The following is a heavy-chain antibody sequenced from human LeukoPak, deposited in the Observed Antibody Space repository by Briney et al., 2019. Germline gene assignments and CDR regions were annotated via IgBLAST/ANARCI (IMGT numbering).Heavy chain of an antibody. CDR1: GGSISSGGYS. CDR3: ARGLMSDALGYCSSTSCYDYFDY. Sequence: KTSQTLSLTCAVSGGSISSGGYSWSWIRQPPGKGLEWIGYIYHSGSTYYNPSLKSRVTISVDRSKNQFSLKLSSVTAADTAVYYCARGLMSDALGYCSSTSCYDYFDYWGQGTLVTVSS. J-gene: IGHJ4*02. D-gene: IGHD2-2*03. V-gene: IGHV4-30-2*01. CDR2: IYHSGST.